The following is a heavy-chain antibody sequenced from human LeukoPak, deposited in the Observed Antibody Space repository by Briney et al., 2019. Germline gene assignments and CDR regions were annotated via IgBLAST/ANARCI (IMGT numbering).Heavy chain of an antibody. CDR3: VRDRSYSGIPPGVVYLDY. J-gene: IGHJ4*02. V-gene: IGHV3-21*01. Sequence: GGSLRLSCAASELSFAKHNVNWLRQAPGKALEGGSSIVTRSRYTYYEHSLQGRFTISRDGATGSLHLQMDSLRGEDTAVYYCVRDRSYSGIPPGVVYLDYWGQGIMVAVSS. CDR1: ELSFAKHN. D-gene: IGHD1-26*01. CDR2: IVTRSRYT.